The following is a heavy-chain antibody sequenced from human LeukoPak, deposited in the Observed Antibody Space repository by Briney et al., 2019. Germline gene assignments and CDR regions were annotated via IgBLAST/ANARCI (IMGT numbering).Heavy chain of an antibody. CDR1: GFTFSSYG. V-gene: IGHV3-30*02. J-gene: IGHJ4*02. CDR2: IRYDGSRK. Sequence: PGRSLRLSCAASGFTFSSYGMHWVRQAPGKGLEWVAYIRYDGSRKYYADSVNGRFTISRDNSKNTLYLQVHNLRGEDTAVYYCATETPDTSGSKLDYWGQGTLVTVSS. D-gene: IGHD3-22*01. CDR3: ATETPDTSGSKLDY.